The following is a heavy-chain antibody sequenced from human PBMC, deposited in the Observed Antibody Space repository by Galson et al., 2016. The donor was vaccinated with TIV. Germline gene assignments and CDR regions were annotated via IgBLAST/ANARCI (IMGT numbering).Heavy chain of an antibody. CDR2: ISGSGATT. V-gene: IGHV3-23*01. CDR3: AKVPSSGFSYYYGWDV. J-gene: IGHJ6*02. CDR1: GFTFSSHA. D-gene: IGHD3-10*01. Sequence: SLRLSCAASGFTFSSHAMTWVRQAPGKGLEWVSAISGSGATTHYADSVKGRSTISRDNSKNTLYVQMNSLRAEDTAVYYCAKVPSSGFSYYYGWDVWGQGTTVTVS.